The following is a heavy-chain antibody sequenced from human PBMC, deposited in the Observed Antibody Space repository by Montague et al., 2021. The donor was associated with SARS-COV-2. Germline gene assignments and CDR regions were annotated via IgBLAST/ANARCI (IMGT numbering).Heavy chain of an antibody. CDR1: RGSFHIFS. CDR3: ARAQNTCFIANCVNYFDI. CDR2: VYYTGST. V-gene: IGHV4-59*01. Sequence: SETLSLTCAVYRGSFHIFSWGWIRQSPGNGLEWIGYVYYTGSTKYNPSLKSRVTMSVDTPKNRFSLSLRSLTAADTAVYYCARAQNTCFIANCVNYFDIWGLGALVTVSS. J-gene: IGHJ4*02. D-gene: IGHD1-1*01.